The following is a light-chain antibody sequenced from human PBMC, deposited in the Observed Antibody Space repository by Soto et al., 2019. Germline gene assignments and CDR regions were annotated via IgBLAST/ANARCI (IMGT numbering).Light chain of an antibody. CDR1: SSDVGDYNY. V-gene: IGLV2-14*01. J-gene: IGLJ2*01. CDR3: SSYTTSSTSVV. CDR2: DIS. Sequence: QSALTQPASVSGSPGQSITFSCTGTSSDVGDYNYVSWYQQHPGKAPKLMIYDISNRPSGVSNRFSDSKSGNTASLTISGLQAEDEADYYCSSYTTSSTSVVFGGGTKVTVL.